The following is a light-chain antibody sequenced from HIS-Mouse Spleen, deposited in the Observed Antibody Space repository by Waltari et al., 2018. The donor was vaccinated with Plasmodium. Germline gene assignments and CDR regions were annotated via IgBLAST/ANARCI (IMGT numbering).Light chain of an antibody. Sequence: QSALTQPRSVSGSPRQSVTISCTGTSSDVGGSHYVSWYQQHPGKAPKLMIYDVSKLPSGVPYRFSGAKSGNTASLTISGLQAEDEADYYCCSYAGSYVFGTGTKVTVL. CDR1: SSDVGGSHY. J-gene: IGLJ1*01. CDR2: DVS. V-gene: IGLV2-11*01. CDR3: CSYAGSYV.